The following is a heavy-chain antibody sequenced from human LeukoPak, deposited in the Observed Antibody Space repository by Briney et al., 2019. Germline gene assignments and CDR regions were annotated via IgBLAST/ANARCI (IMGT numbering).Heavy chain of an antibody. CDR3: ARLPLGTTDGYYYYGMDV. CDR1: GYSFTSYW. J-gene: IGHJ6*02. V-gene: IGHV5-51*01. D-gene: IGHD2-2*01. CDR2: VYPGDSDT. Sequence: GESLKISCKGSGYSFTSYWIGWVRQMPGKGLEWVGIVYPGDSDTRYSPSFQGQVTISADKSISTAYLQWSSLKASYTAMYYCARLPLGTTDGYYYYGMDVWGQGTTVTVSS.